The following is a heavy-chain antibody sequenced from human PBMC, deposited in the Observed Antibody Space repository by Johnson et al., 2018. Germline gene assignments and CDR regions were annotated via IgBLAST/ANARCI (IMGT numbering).Heavy chain of an antibody. D-gene: IGHD3-22*01. V-gene: IGHV3-23*04. J-gene: IGHJ1*01. CDR3: AKDREYDSSVYYSEYFQH. Sequence: EVQLVESGGGLVQPGGSLRLSCAASGFTFSSYAMSWVRQAPGKGLEWVSAISGSGGSTYYADSVKGRFHISRDNSKNTLYLQMNSRRAEDTAVYYCAKDREYDSSVYYSEYFQHWGQGTLVTVSS. CDR2: ISGSGGST. CDR1: GFTFSSYA.